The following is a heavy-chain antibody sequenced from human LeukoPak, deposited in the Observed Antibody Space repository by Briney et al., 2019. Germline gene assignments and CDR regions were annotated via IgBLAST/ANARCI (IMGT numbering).Heavy chain of an antibody. J-gene: IGHJ4*02. CDR3: ARGRWPGGHFDY. D-gene: IGHD4-23*01. CDR1: GFTFTSYA. CDR2: IIANGIST. V-gene: IGHV3-23*01. Sequence: PGGSLRLSCAASGFTFTSYAMNWVRQAPGKGLEWVSGIIANGISTNYADSVKGRFTISRDNSKNTLYLQMNSLRAGDTAIYYCARGRWPGGHFDYWGQGTLVTVSS.